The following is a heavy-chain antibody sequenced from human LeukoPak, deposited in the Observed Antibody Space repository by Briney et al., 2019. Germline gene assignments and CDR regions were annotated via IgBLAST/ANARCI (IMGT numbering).Heavy chain of an antibody. Sequence: SQTLSLTCAVSGGSISSGGYSWSWIRQPPGTGLEWIGYIYHSGSTYYNPSLKSRVTISVDRSKNQFSLKLSSVTAADTAVYYCARGDGAHYFDYWGQGTLVTVSS. J-gene: IGHJ4*02. CDR2: IYHSGST. D-gene: IGHD4-17*01. CDR3: ARGDGAHYFDY. CDR1: GGSISSGGYS. V-gene: IGHV4-30-2*01.